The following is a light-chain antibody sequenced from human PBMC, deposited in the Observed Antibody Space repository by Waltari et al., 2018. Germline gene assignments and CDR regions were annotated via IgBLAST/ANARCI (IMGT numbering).Light chain of an antibody. J-gene: IGLJ2*01. CDR3: AAWDYSLNIVL. V-gene: IGLV1-44*01. CDR2: SSN. Sequence: QSVLTQPPSASGAHGQRVTISCSGSTSNIEENAVTWYQQLPGSAPRLLMFSSNQRPSGVPDRFSGSKSGTSASLAISGLQSDDEADYYCAAWDYSLNIVLFGGGTRLTVL. CDR1: TSNIEENA.